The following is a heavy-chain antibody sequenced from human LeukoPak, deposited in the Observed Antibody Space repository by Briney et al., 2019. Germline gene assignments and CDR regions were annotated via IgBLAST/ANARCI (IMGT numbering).Heavy chain of an antibody. V-gene: IGHV3-23*01. D-gene: IGHD4-23*01. Sequence: PGGSLRLSCAASGFTSSGYAMSWVRQAPGKGLEWVSSISGGGGNTYYADSVKGRFTISRDNSKNTLYLQMNSLRAEDTAVYYCAKNGRWQAYYFDYWGQGTLVTVSS. J-gene: IGHJ4*02. CDR2: ISGGGGNT. CDR3: AKNGRWQAYYFDY. CDR1: GFTSSGYA.